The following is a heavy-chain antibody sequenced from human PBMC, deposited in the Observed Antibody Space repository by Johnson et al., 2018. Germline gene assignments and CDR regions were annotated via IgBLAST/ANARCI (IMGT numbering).Heavy chain of an antibody. CDR3: AKLRSSRVVVGYDGFDC. CDR2: ISGSGGST. D-gene: IGHD2-15*01. J-gene: IGHJ3*01. CDR1: GFTFSSYG. Sequence: EVQLVESGGGVVQPGRSLRLSCAASGFTFSSYGMHWVRQAPGKGLEWVSAISGSGGSTYYADSVKGRFTISRDNSKNTLYLQMNSLRAEDTAVYYCAKLRSSRVVVGYDGFDCWGQGTIVPDSS. V-gene: IGHV3-23*04.